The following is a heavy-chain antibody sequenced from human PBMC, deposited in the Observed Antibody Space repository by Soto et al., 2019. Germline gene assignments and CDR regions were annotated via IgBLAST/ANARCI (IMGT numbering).Heavy chain of an antibody. D-gene: IGHD4-17*01. J-gene: IGHJ4*02. Sequence: SETLSLTCTVSGGSISSYYWSWIRQPPGKGLEWIGYIYYSGSTNYNPSPKSRVTISVDTSKNQFSLKLSSVTAADTAVYYCARGPMDLYGDLDYWGQGTLVTVSS. V-gene: IGHV4-59*01. CDR1: GGSISSYY. CDR3: ARGPMDLYGDLDY. CDR2: IYYSGST.